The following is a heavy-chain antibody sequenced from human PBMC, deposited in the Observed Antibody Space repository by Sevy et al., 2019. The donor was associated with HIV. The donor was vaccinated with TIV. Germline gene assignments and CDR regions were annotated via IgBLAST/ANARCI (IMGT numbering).Heavy chain of an antibody. J-gene: IGHJ6*02. Sequence: GGSLRLSCVASGFTLSSHNMNWVRQAAGKGLEWVSSISTSSNDIYYADSVRGRFTISRDNARNSLYLQMNTLIAEDTAVYYCARVVAYCSGGTCFPGYYYGMDVWGQGTTVTVSS. CDR3: ARVVAYCSGGTCFPGYYYGMDV. CDR1: GFTLSSHN. CDR2: ISTSSNDI. V-gene: IGHV3-21*01. D-gene: IGHD2-15*01.